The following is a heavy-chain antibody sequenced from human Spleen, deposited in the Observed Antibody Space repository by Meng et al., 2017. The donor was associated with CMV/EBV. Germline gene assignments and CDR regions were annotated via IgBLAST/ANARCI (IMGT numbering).Heavy chain of an antibody. CDR3: VRDWYFYDSSGHLLNFDY. CDR2: ISTNNGET. CDR1: TFTIYG. V-gene: IGHV1-18*01. J-gene: IGHJ4*02. Sequence: TFTIYGISWVRQAPGQELEWLGWISTNNGETHYTQSLQDRVTMTIDTSTTTAYMELRSLGSDDTAVYYCVRDWYFYDSSGHLLNFDYWGQGTLVTVSS. D-gene: IGHD3-22*01.